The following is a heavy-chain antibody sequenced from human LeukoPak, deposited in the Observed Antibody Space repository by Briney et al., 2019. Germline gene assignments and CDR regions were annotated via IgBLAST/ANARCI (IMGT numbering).Heavy chain of an antibody. CDR1: GFTFSSYA. D-gene: IGHD3-10*01. CDR3: AKDRASAVLWFGELSR. V-gene: IGHV3-23*01. Sequence: TGGSLRLSCGASGFTFSSYAMSWVRQAPRKGLEWVSATSGSGGSTYYADSVKGRFTISRDNSKNTLYLQMNSLRAEDTAVYYCAKDRASAVLWFGELSRWGQGTLVTVSS. J-gene: IGHJ4*02. CDR2: TSGSGGST.